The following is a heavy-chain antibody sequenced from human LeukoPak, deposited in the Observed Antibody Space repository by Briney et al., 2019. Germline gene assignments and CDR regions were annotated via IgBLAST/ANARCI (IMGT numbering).Heavy chain of an antibody. Sequence: GGSLRLSCAASGFTFSDYSVNWVRQAPGKGLEWVANINPDGSVKNYVASMEGRFTVSRDDPNNSLYLQMNSLRAEDTAVYYCARDRAYNTFDYWGRGTLVTVSS. D-gene: IGHD1-1*01. J-gene: IGHJ4*02. CDR3: ARDRAYNTFDY. CDR2: INPDGSVK. CDR1: GFTFSDYS. V-gene: IGHV3-7*01.